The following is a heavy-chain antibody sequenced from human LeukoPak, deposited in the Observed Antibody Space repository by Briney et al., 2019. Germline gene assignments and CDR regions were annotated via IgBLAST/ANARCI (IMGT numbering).Heavy chain of an antibody. V-gene: IGHV1-18*01. CDR2: IGVYNGNT. CDR3: ARGPHYYGSGSYYPFDY. Sequence: ASVKVSREASGYTFTTYGISWVRQAPGQGLEWMGWIGVYNGNTNYAQKFQGRVTMTTDTSTNTTYMELRSLISDDTAVYYCARGPHYYGSGSYYPFDYWGQGTLVTVSS. J-gene: IGHJ4*02. D-gene: IGHD3-10*01. CDR1: GYTFTTYG.